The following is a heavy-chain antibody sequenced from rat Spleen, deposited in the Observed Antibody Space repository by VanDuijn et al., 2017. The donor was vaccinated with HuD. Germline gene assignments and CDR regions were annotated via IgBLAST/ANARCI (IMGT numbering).Heavy chain of an antibody. Sequence: VQVVESGGGLVQPKESLKISCAASGFTFSNAAMYWVRQAPGKGLEWVARIRTKPNNYATYYADSVKGRFTISRDDSKSMVYLQMDNLKTEDTAMYYCTAWVQPLGWGQGVMVTVSS. CDR3: TAWVQPLG. CDR2: IRTKPNNYAT. D-gene: IGHD1-5*01. V-gene: IGHV10-5*01. J-gene: IGHJ2*01. CDR1: GFTFSNAA.